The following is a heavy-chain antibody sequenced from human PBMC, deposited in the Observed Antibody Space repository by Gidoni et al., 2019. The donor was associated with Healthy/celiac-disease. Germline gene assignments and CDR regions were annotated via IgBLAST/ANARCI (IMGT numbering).Heavy chain of an antibody. CDR1: GCSISSRSYY. D-gene: IGHD3-10*01. V-gene: IGHV4-39*07. CDR3: ARDNPRFGELLSGPKIDY. Sequence: QLQLQESGPGLVKPSETLSLTCTVSGCSISSRSYYWGWIRQPPGKGREWIGSIAYSGSTYYNPSLKSRVTISVDTSKNQVSLKLSSVTAADTAVYYCARDNPRFGELLSGPKIDYWGQGTLVTVSS. CDR2: IAYSGST. J-gene: IGHJ4*02.